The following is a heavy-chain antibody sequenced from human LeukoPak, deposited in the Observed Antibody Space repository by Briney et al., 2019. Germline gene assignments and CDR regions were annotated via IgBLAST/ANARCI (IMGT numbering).Heavy chain of an antibody. CDR3: ARSPVIAAATSWFDP. CDR2: IYYSGST. CDR1: GGSISNDF. D-gene: IGHD6-13*01. J-gene: IGHJ5*02. Sequence: SETLSLTCTVSGGSISNDFWSWIRQPPGKGLEWIGYIYYSGSTNYNPSLKSRVTISVDTSKNQFSLKLSSVTAADTAVYYCARSPVIAAATSWFDPWGQGTLVTVSS. V-gene: IGHV4-59*08.